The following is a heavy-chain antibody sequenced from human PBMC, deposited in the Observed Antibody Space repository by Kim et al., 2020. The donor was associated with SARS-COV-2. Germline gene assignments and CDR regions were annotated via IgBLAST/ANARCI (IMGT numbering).Heavy chain of an antibody. J-gene: IGHJ4*02. CDR1: GYSFTSYW. CDR2: IYPGDSDT. CDR3: ARHDPSYYDSSGYLRPDY. D-gene: IGHD3-22*01. Sequence: GESLKISCKGSGYSFTSYWIGWVRQIPGKGLEWMGIIYPGDSDTRYSPSFQGQVTISADKSISTAYLQWSSLKASDTAMYYCARHDPSYYDSSGYLRPDYWGQGTLVTVSS. V-gene: IGHV5-51*01.